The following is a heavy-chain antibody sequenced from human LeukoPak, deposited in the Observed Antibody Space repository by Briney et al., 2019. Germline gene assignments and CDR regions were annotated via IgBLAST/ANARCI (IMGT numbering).Heavy chain of an antibody. J-gene: IGHJ4*02. D-gene: IGHD3-10*01. CDR1: GGSFSGYY. CDR3: AIYGSGSYYKDY. CDR2: INHSGST. Sequence: SETLSLTCAVYGGSFSGYYWSWIRQPPGKGLEWIGEINHSGSTNYNPSPKSRVTISVDTSKNQFSLKLSSVTAADTAVYYCAIYGSGSYYKDYWGQGTLVTVSS. V-gene: IGHV4-34*01.